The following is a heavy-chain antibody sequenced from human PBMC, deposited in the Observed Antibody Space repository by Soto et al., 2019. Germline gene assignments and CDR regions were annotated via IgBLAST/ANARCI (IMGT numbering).Heavy chain of an antibody. D-gene: IGHD3-3*01. V-gene: IGHV1-69*13. CDR1: GATFSSYA. J-gene: IGHJ3*02. Sequence: GASVKVSCKASGATFSSYAISWVRQAPGQGLEWMGGIIPIFGTANYAQKFQGRVTITADESTSTAYMELSSLRSEDTAVYYCAREGSTIFGVPLVAFDICDQGXMLTV. CDR3: AREGSTIFGVPLVAFDI. CDR2: IIPIFGTA.